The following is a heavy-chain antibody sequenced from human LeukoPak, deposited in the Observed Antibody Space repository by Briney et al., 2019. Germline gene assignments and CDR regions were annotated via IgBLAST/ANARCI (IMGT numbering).Heavy chain of an antibody. D-gene: IGHD3-3*01. CDR2: IWYDGSNK. J-gene: IGHJ4*02. CDR3: VKAQYDFWSGLDY. CDR1: GFTFSNYD. V-gene: IGHV3-30*02. Sequence: GGSLRLSCAASGFTFSNYDMHWVRQAPGKGLEWVAVIWYDGSNKYYADSVKGRFTISRDNSKNTLYLQMSSLRTEDTAIYYCVKAQYDFWSGLDYWGQGTLVTVSS.